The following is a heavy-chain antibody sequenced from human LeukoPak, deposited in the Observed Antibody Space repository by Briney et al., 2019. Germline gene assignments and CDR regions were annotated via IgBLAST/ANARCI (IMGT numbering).Heavy chain of an antibody. D-gene: IGHD2-15*01. CDR1: GFTFSSYG. CDR3: ARAPYCSGGSCVYDAFDI. J-gene: IGHJ3*02. V-gene: IGHV3-30*19. Sequence: GGSLRLSCAASGFTFSSYGMHWVRQAPGKGLEWVAVISYDGSNKYYADSVKGRFTISRDNSKNTLYLQMGSLRAEDMAVYYCARAPYCSGGSCVYDAFDIWGQGTMVTVSS. CDR2: ISYDGSNK.